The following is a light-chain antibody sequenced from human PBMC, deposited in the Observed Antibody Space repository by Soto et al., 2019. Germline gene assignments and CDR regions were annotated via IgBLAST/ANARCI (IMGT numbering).Light chain of an antibody. CDR2: DAS. J-gene: IGKJ4*01. CDR3: QQRSNWPLLS. Sequence: EILLTQSPATLSLSPGERATLSCKASQSVSSFLAWYQQSPGQAPRLLIYDASNRATGIPARFSGSGSGTDFTLTISSLDPEDFAVYYCQQRSNWPLLSFGGGTKVEIK. CDR1: QSVSSF. V-gene: IGKV3-11*01.